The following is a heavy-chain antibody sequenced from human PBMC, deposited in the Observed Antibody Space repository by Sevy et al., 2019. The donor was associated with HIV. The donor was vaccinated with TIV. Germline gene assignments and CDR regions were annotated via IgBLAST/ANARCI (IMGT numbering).Heavy chain of an antibody. D-gene: IGHD1-1*01. J-gene: IGHJ4*02. CDR3: EKVRLGSNPGHY. V-gene: IGHV3-23*01. Sequence: GGSLRLSCAASGLTFSIYGMSWVRQAPGKGLEWVSSIRDSGGKTWYADSVKGRFTISRDNSKNTLYLQMDNLRADDTALYYCEKVRLGSNPGHYWGQGTLVTVSS. CDR2: IRDSGGKT. CDR1: GLTFSIYG.